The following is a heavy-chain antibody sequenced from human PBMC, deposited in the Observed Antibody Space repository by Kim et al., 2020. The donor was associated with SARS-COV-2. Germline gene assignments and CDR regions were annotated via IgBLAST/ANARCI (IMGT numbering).Heavy chain of an antibody. D-gene: IGHD6-13*01. Sequence: GGSLRLSCAASGFTFSSYGMHWVRQAPGKGLEWVAVISYDGSNKYYADSVKGRFTISRDNSKNTLYLQMNSLRAEDTAVYYCAGTIAAAGRSDYWGQGTLVTVSS. CDR1: GFTFSSYG. J-gene: IGHJ4*02. CDR2: ISYDGSNK. CDR3: AGTIAAAGRSDY. V-gene: IGHV3-30*03.